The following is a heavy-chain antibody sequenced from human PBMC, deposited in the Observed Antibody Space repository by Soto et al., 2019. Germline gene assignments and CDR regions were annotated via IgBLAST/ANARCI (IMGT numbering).Heavy chain of an antibody. J-gene: IGHJ5*02. CDR2: IKQDGSEK. D-gene: IGHD6-6*01. V-gene: IGHV3-7*01. Sequence: GWSLRLSCAAFGFPFSRYWMSWARQAPGKGLEWVANIKQDGSEKSYVDSVKGRFSISRDNAKNSLYLQMNSLRVEDTAVYFCGRDLPSISGRPGGWFDPWGQGTLVTVSS. CDR3: GRDLPSISGRPGGWFDP. CDR1: GFPFSRYW.